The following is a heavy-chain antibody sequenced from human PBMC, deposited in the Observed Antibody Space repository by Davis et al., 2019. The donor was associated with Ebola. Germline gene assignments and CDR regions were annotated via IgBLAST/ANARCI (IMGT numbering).Heavy chain of an antibody. CDR3: ARDIPSSYNWFDP. CDR2: IDLSDSYT. J-gene: IGHJ5*02. CDR1: GYSFNNYW. D-gene: IGHD2-15*01. Sequence: GESLKISCKGSGYSFNNYWISWVRQLPGKGLEWLGRIDLSDSYTNYSPSFQVHITISVDRSVSSVFLQWSSLRASDTAIYYCARDIPSSYNWFDPWGQGTQVTVSS. V-gene: IGHV5-10-1*01.